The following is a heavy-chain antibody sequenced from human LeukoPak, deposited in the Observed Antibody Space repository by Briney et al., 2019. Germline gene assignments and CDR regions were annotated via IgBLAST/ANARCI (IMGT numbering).Heavy chain of an antibody. CDR2: INGDGRTT. V-gene: IGHV3-64D*06. Sequence: GGSLRLSCSASGFIFSTYTMYWVRQAPGKGLEFVSVINGDGRTTYYADSVKGRFTISRDNSKNTLYLQMNSLRAEDTAVYYCVGDQVDNVGWLTWGQGTLVTVSS. J-gene: IGHJ5*02. CDR3: VGDQVDNVGWLT. CDR1: GFIFSTYT. D-gene: IGHD5-12*01.